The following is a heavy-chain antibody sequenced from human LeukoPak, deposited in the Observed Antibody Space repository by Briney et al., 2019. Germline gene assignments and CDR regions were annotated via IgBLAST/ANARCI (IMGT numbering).Heavy chain of an antibody. Sequence: PSETLSLTCAVSGGSISSSNWWSWVRQPPGKGLEWIGEIYHSGSTNYNPSLKSRVTMSVDKSKNQFSLKLSSVTAADTAVYYCARDPGGYSGYGRGYYFDFWGQGTLVTVSS. CDR2: IYHSGST. D-gene: IGHD5-12*01. J-gene: IGHJ4*02. CDR1: GGSISSSNW. V-gene: IGHV4-4*02. CDR3: ARDPGGYSGYGRGYYFDF.